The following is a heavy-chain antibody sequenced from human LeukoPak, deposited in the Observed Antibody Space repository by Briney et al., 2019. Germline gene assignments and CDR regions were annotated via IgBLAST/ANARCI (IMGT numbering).Heavy chain of an antibody. D-gene: IGHD3-10*01. V-gene: IGHV4-39*01. CDR2: ISYSGTT. CDR1: SASISSSPYF. CDR3: AANSADYNTLGSSYKV. J-gene: IGHJ4*02. Sequence: SETLSLTCTVSSASISSSPYFWGWIRQSPGKGLEWIGSISYSGTTYYNPSLKSRVTISVDTSKNQFSLKLNSVTAADTAVFYCAANSADYNTLGSSYKVWGQGTLVTVSS.